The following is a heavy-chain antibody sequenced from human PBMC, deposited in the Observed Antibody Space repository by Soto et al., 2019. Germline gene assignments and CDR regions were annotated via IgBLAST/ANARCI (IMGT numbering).Heavy chain of an antibody. D-gene: IGHD3-22*01. CDR3: ARAQPTYSSSYFDY. Sequence: EVQLLESGGDLVQPGGSLRLSCAASGFTFSSYAMSWVRQAPGKGLEWVSTISGRGDDTYYTDSVKGRFTISRDISKNTLYVHMNTLRAEDTAVYYCARAQPTYSSSYFDYWGQGTLVTGSS. CDR1: GFTFSSYA. J-gene: IGHJ4*02. CDR2: ISGRGDDT. V-gene: IGHV3-23*01.